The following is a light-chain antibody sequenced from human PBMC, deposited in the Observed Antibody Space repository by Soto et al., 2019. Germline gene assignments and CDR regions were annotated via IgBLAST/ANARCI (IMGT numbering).Light chain of an antibody. J-gene: IGLJ2*01. CDR2: EVS. CDR3: SSFTSRSTWV. V-gene: IGLV2-14*01. Sequence: QSALTQPASVSGSPGQSITISCTGTSSDVGGYNYVSWFQQYPGKAPKLMIYEVSNRPSGVSIRFSGSKSGNTASLTISGLQAEDEADFYCSSFTSRSTWVFGGGTKLTVL. CDR1: SSDVGGYNY.